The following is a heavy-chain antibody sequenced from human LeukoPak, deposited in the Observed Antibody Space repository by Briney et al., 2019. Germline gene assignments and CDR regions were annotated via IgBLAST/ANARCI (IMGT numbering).Heavy chain of an antibody. CDR3: ARVSGYDWESFYDY. J-gene: IGHJ4*02. CDR2: LNPNSGGT. Sequence: ASVKVSCKASGYIFTGYYMHWVRQAPGQGLEWMGWLNPNSGGTNYAQKFQGRVTMTRDTSISTAYMELSRLRSDDTAMYYCARVSGYDWESFYDYWGQGSLVTVSS. V-gene: IGHV1-2*02. D-gene: IGHD5-12*01. CDR1: GYIFTGYY.